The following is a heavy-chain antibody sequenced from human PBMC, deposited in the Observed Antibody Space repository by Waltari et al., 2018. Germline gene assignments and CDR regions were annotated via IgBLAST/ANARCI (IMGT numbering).Heavy chain of an antibody. Sequence: QVQLVQSGAEVKKPGSSVKVSCKASGGTFSSYAISWVRQAPGQGLEWMGGIIPILGTANYAQKFQGRVTITTDESTSTAYMELSSLRSEDTAVYYCASIFRKYYFDYWGQGTLVTVSS. V-gene: IGHV1-69*05. CDR1: GGTFSSYA. CDR2: IIPILGTA. J-gene: IGHJ4*02. CDR3: ASIFRKYYFDY.